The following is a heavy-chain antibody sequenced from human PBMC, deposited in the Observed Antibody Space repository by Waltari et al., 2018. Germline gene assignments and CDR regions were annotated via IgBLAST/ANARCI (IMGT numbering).Heavy chain of an antibody. V-gene: IGHV4-39*01. CDR1: GGSISSSSYY. Sequence: QLQLQESGPGLVKPSQTLSLTCTVPGGSISSSSYYWGWIRPPPGKGLEWIGSIYYSGNTYYNPSLKSRVTISVDTSKNLFSLELSSVTAADTAVYYCARHGGQLERTYYFDYWGQGTLVTVSS. D-gene: IGHD1-1*01. CDR2: IYYSGNT. CDR3: ARHGGQLERTYYFDY. J-gene: IGHJ4*02.